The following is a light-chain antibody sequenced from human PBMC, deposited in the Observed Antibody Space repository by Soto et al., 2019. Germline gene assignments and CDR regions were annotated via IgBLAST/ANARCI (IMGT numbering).Light chain of an antibody. CDR3: QQRNMWPRT. CDR1: QSIDTD. Sequence: EIVLTQSPATLSVSPGERATLSCRARQSIDTDFGWYQQKRGQAPRLLIYDASNRAIGIPGRFSGSGSGTDFTPTISSLETEDSAVYYCQQRNMWPRTCGQGTMMDI. CDR2: DAS. J-gene: IGKJ1*01. V-gene: IGKV3-11*01.